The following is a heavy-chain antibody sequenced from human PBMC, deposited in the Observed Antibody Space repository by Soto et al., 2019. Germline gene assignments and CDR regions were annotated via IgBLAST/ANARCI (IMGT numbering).Heavy chain of an antibody. V-gene: IGHV3-23*04. J-gene: IGHJ6*01. D-gene: IGHD3-3*01. CDR2: ISSGGGTT. Sequence: DEQLVESGGGSLQPGESLRLSCAASGFSFRNYAMTWVRQSPGKGLEWVSLISSGGGTTNYADSVKGRFSISRDNSQNMLYLQMNGLRAEDTALYYCAKLKGGLGRFYGMDAWGQGTMVIVSS. CDR1: GFSFRNYA. CDR3: AKLKGGLGRFYGMDA.